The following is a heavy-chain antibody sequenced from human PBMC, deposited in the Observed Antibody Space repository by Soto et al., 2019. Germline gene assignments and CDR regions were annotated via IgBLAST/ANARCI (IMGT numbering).Heavy chain of an antibody. CDR2: IYHSGST. D-gene: IGHD2-15*01. Sequence: QVQLQESGPGLVKPSGTLSLTCAVSGGSISSSNWWSWVRQPPGKGLEWIGEIYHSGSTNYNPSLKSRVTISVDKSKNQFSLKLSSVTAADTAVYYCARVGLGYCSGGSCYSGFGFDYWGQGTLVTVSS. V-gene: IGHV4-4*02. CDR3: ARVGLGYCSGGSCYSGFGFDY. J-gene: IGHJ4*02. CDR1: GGSISSSNW.